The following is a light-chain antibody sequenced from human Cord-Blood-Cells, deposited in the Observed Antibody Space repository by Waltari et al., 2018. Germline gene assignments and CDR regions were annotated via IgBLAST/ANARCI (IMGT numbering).Light chain of an antibody. CDR2: YDS. CDR3: QVWDSSSDHPV. CDR1: HVGSIS. Sequence: SYVLTQPPSVSVAPGKTARLTCGGNHVGSISVNLCQQKPSQAPVLLIYYDSDRPSGIPERCSGANSGSTATLTISRVEDGDEADDYCQVWDSSSDHPVFGGGTKLTVL. V-gene: IGLV3-21*04. J-gene: IGLJ2*01.